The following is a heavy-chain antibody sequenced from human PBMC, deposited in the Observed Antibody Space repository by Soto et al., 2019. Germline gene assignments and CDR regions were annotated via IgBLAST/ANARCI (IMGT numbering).Heavy chain of an antibody. Sequence: GGSLRLSCAASGFTFSSYAMHWVRQAPGKGLEWVAVISYDGSNKYYADSVKGRLTISRDNSKNTLYLQMNSLRAEDTAVYYCARWELLRIDAFDIWGQGTMVTVSS. CDR2: ISYDGSNK. CDR1: GFTFSSYA. V-gene: IGHV3-30-3*01. J-gene: IGHJ3*02. D-gene: IGHD1-26*01. CDR3: ARWELLRIDAFDI.